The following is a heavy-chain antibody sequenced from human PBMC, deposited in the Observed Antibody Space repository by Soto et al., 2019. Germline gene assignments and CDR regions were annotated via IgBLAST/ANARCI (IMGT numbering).Heavy chain of an antibody. CDR2: TYYRSKGYN. CDR1: GDSVSSNRAA. J-gene: IGHJ5*01. Sequence: PSQTLSLTCAISGDSVSSNRAAWNWIRQSPSRGLEWLGSTYYRSKGYNDYAVSVKSRITINPDTSKNQFSLQLKSVTPEDTAVYCCARGLYSSSWSYWIDVWGHGTLVTVSS. CDR3: ARGLYSSSWSYWIDV. V-gene: IGHV6-1*01. D-gene: IGHD6-13*01.